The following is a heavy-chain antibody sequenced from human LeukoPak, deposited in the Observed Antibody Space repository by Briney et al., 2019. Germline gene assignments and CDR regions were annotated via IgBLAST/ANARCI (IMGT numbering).Heavy chain of an antibody. CDR2: ISSSSSYI. J-gene: IGHJ4*02. CDR1: GFTFSSYS. CDR3: AKEGVLTGYYFDY. V-gene: IGHV3-21*04. Sequence: GGSLRLSCAASGFTFSSYSMNWVRQAPGKGLEWVSSISSSSSYIYYADSVKDRFTISGDNAKNSLYLQMNSLRAEDTAVYYCAKEGVLTGYYFDYWGQGTLVTVSS. D-gene: IGHD3-9*01.